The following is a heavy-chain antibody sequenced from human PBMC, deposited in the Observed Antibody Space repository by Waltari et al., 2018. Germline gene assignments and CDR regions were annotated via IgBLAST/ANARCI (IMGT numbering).Heavy chain of an antibody. Sequence: QVQLVHSGSELKKPGASVKFACKASGYIFTNYAMIWVRQAPGQGLEWMGWINTKTGNPTYAQGFRGRFVFSLDTSVSTASLQISSLKAEDTAVYYCARGIQLWGRGSWYFDNWGQGTLVTVSS. J-gene: IGHJ4*02. V-gene: IGHV7-4-1*02. CDR2: INTKTGNP. D-gene: IGHD3-16*01. CDR1: GYIFTNYA. CDR3: ARGIQLWGRGSWYFDN.